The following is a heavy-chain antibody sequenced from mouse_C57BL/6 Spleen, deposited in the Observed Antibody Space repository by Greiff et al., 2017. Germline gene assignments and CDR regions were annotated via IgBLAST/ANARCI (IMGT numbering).Heavy chain of an antibody. Sequence: QVQLKQPGAELVMPGASVKLSCKASGYTFTSYWMHWVKQRPGQGLEWIGEIDPSDSYTNYNQKFKGKSTLTVDKSSSTAYMQLSSLTSEDSAVYYCARSARSAVFDVWGTGTTVTVSS. J-gene: IGHJ1*03. CDR1: GYTFTSYW. CDR2: IDPSDSYT. V-gene: IGHV1-69*01. CDR3: ARSARSAVFDV.